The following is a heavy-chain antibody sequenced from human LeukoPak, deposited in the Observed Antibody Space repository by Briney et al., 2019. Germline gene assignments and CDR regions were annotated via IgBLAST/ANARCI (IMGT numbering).Heavy chain of an antibody. CDR2: ISSSGDT. CDR3: AKDAVGATAYYFDY. CDR1: GFTFSNYA. J-gene: IGHJ4*02. V-gene: IGHV3-23*01. D-gene: IGHD1-26*01. Sequence: GGSLRLSCAASGFTFSNYAMSWVRQAPGKGLEWVSAISSSGDTYYAGSVKGRFTISRDNSKNTLYLQMNSLRAEDTAVHYCAKDAVGATAYYFDYWGQGTLVTVSS.